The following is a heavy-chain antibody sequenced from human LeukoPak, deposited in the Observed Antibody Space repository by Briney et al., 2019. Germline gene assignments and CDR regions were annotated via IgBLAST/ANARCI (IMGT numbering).Heavy chain of an antibody. V-gene: IGHV4-59*08. J-gene: IGHJ4*02. Sequence: PSETLSLTCTVSGGSISSYYWSWIRQPPGKGLEWIGYIYYRGTTNYNPSLKSRVTISVDTSKNHFSLRLNSVTAADTAVYYCARHSSAGHLYLDFDYWGQGALVTVSS. D-gene: IGHD2-2*02. CDR2: IYYRGTT. CDR1: GGSISSYY. CDR3: ARHSSAGHLYLDFDY.